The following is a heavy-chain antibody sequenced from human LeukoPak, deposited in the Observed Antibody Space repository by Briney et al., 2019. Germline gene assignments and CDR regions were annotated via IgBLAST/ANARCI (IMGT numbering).Heavy chain of an antibody. CDR2: IKQDGSEK. CDR1: GFTFSSYG. D-gene: IGHD3-10*01. J-gene: IGHJ6*02. Sequence: GGSLRLSCAASGFTFSSYGMHWVRQAPGKGLEWVANIKQDGSEKYYVDSVKGRFTISRDNAKNSLYLQMNSLRAEDTAVYYCARRVVRGPRLGYYGMDVWGQGTTVTVSS. CDR3: ARRVVRGPRLGYYGMDV. V-gene: IGHV3-7*01.